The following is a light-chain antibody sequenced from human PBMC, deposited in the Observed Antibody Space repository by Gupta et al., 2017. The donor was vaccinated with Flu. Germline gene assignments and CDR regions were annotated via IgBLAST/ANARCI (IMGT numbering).Light chain of an antibody. V-gene: IGLV1-47*01. CDR2: RND. J-gene: IGLJ3*02. Sequence: QSVLTQPPAASGTPGQRVTISCSGSSSNLGGNYIYWYQQLPGTAPKLLISRNDQRPSGVPDRFSGSKSGTSVSLAISGLRSDDEADYYCAAWDDSRSAWVFGGGTKLTGL. CDR1: SSNLGGNY. CDR3: AAWDDSRSAWV.